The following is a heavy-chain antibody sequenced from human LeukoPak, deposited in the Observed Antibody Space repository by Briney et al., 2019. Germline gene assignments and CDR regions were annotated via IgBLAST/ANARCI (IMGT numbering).Heavy chain of an antibody. CDR2: INPNSGGT. CDR3: ARVGRVVGATTAYYFDY. D-gene: IGHD1-26*01. J-gene: IGHJ4*02. CDR1: GYTFTSYG. V-gene: IGHV1-2*02. Sequence: GASVKVSCKASGYTFTSYGISWVRQAPGQGLEWMGWINPNSGGTNYAQKFQGRVTMTRDTSISTAYMELSRLRSDDTAVYYCARVGRVVGATTAYYFDYWGQGTLVTVSS.